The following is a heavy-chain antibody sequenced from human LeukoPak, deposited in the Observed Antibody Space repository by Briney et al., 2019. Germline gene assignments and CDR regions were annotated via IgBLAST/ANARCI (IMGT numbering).Heavy chain of an antibody. J-gene: IGHJ4*02. CDR3: ALSSGSYLDY. CDR1: GFTFDDYA. D-gene: IGHD3-10*02. V-gene: IGHV3-9*01. CDR2: ISWNSGSI. Sequence: LSGRSLRLSCAASGFTFDDYAMHWVRQAPGKGLEWVSGISWNSGSIGYADSVKGRFTISRDNAKNSLYLQMNSLRAEDTALYYCALSSGSYLDYWGQGTLVTVSS.